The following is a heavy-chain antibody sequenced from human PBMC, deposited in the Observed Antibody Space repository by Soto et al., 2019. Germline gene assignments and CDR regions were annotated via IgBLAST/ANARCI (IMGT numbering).Heavy chain of an antibody. CDR1: GFTFSRYG. CDR3: ARSGATGLFHRDY. CDR2: IWYDGNKK. D-gene: IGHD1-26*01. Sequence: PGGSLRLSCAASGFTFSRYGMHWVRQAPGKGLEWVAVIWYDGNKKYYADSVKGRFAISRDNSKNTLYLQMNSLRVEDTAAYYCARSGATGLFHRDYWGQGTQVTVSS. V-gene: IGHV3-33*01. J-gene: IGHJ4*02.